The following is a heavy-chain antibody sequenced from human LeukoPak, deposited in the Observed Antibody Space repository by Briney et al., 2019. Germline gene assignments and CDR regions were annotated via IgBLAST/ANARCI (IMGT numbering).Heavy chain of an antibody. D-gene: IGHD2-21*01. J-gene: IGHJ6*03. V-gene: IGHV4-34*01. CDR2: INHSGST. CDR1: GGSFSGYY. Sequence: SETLSLTCAVYGGSFSGYYWSWIRQPPGKGLEWIGEINHSGSTNYNPSLKSRVTISVDTSKNQFSLKLSSVTAADTAVYYCARHERVNYYYYMDVWGKGTTVTISS. CDR3: ARHERVNYYYYMDV.